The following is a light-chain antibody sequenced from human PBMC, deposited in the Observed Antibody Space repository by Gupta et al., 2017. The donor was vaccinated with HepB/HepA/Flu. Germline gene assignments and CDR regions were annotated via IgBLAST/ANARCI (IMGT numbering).Light chain of an antibody. Sequence: EIVLTQSTGTMSLSQGERATLSCRASQSVSSSYLAWYQQKPGQAPRLLIYGASSRATGIPDRISGSGSGTDFTLTISRLEPEDFAVYYCQQYGSSLWTFGQGTKVEIK. V-gene: IGKV3-20*01. CDR1: QSVSSSY. J-gene: IGKJ1*01. CDR2: GAS. CDR3: QQYGSSLWT.